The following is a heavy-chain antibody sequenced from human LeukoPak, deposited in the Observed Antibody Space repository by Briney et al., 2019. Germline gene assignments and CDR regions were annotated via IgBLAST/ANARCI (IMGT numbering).Heavy chain of an antibody. Sequence: ASVKVSCKASGYTFTSYGISWVRQAPGQGLEWMGWISAYNGNTNYAQKLQGGVTMTTDTSTSTAYMELRSLRSDDTAVYYCARVRAGPIGSGYDYDRLYFDYWGQGTLVTVSS. CDR2: ISAYNGNT. D-gene: IGHD5-12*01. CDR3: ARVRAGPIGSGYDYDRLYFDY. J-gene: IGHJ4*02. V-gene: IGHV1-18*01. CDR1: GYTFTSYG.